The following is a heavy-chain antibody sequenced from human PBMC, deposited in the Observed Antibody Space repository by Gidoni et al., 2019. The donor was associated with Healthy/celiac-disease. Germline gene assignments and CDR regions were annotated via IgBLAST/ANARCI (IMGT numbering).Heavy chain of an antibody. V-gene: IGHV3-23*01. CDR3: AKSYHGSYYPDY. Sequence: EVQLLESGGGLVQPGGSLRLSCAASGFTFSSYAMSWVRQAPGKGLEWVSGISGSGGSTYYADSGKGRFSISRDNSKNTLYLQMNSLRAEDTAVYYCAKSYHGSYYPDYWGQGTLVTVSS. CDR1: GFTFSSYA. D-gene: IGHD1-26*01. CDR2: ISGSGGST. J-gene: IGHJ4*02.